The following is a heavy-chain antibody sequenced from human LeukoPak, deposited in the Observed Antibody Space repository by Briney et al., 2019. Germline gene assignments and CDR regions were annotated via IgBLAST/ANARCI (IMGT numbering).Heavy chain of an antibody. CDR1: GGSISSSSYY. Sequence: SETLSLTCTVSGGSISSSSYYWGWIRQPPGNGLEWIGNIYYSGSTYYNPSLKSRVTISVDTSNNQFSLKLSSVTAADTAVYYCARVVVPGWFDPWGQGTLVTVSS. D-gene: IGHD2-15*01. CDR2: IYYSGST. V-gene: IGHV4-39*07. J-gene: IGHJ5*02. CDR3: ARVVVPGWFDP.